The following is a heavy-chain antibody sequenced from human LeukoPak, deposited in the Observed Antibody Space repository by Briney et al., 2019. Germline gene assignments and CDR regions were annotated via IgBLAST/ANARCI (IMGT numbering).Heavy chain of an antibody. CDR1: GGSVSSGIYS. V-gene: IGHV4-61*01. Sequence: SETLSLTCTVSGGSVSSGIYSWSWIRQPPGKGPEWIGYIYYSGSSNYNPSLMSRVAISVDTSKNQFSLKLGSVTAADAAVYYCARGPDGGNSLRYFDYWGQGTLVTVSS. CDR3: ARGPDGGNSLRYFDY. CDR2: IYYSGSS. J-gene: IGHJ4*02. D-gene: IGHD4-23*01.